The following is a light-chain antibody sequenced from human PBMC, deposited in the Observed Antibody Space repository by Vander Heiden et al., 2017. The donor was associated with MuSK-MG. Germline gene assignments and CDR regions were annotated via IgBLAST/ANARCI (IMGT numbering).Light chain of an antibody. CDR2: AAS. V-gene: IGKV1-33*01. J-gene: IGKJ4*01. CDR1: QCISSY. Sequence: DIHMSQSPSTLSASVGDSVTITCQASQCISSYLNWYQQKPGKAPKLLIYAASNLETGVPSRFSGSGSGTDFTLTISSLQPEDIATYYCQQYESPPLTFGGGTKVEIK. CDR3: QQYESPPLT.